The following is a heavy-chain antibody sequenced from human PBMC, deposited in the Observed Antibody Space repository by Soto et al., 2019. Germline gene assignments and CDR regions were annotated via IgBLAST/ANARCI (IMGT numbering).Heavy chain of an antibody. CDR2: INPNTGNT. CDR1: GYTFSGHF. V-gene: IGHV1-2*02. D-gene: IGHD2-15*01. Sequence: GASVKVSCKTSGYTFSGHFLQWVRQAPGAGPEWMGWINPNTGNTKYGQKFEGRVTMTRDMSSSTAYMELTRLTVDDTAMYFCARAGSYCSGGSCSFAYWGQGSLVTVSS. J-gene: IGHJ4*02. CDR3: ARAGSYCSGGSCSFAY.